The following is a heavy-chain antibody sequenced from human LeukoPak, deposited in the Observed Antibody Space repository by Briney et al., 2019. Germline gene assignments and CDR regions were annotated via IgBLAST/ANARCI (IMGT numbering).Heavy chain of an antibody. CDR3: ARVAGTVTGTDRDD. Sequence: GASVKVSCKSSGYTFTEYNINWLRQATGQGVEGMGRMHPKSGNTNYAQKFQGRVTMTRNTSISTAYMELSSLKSDDTAVYYCARVAGTVTGTDRDDWGQGTLVTVSS. D-gene: IGHD6-19*01. CDR1: GYTFTEYN. V-gene: IGHV1-8*01. CDR2: MHPKSGNT. J-gene: IGHJ4*02.